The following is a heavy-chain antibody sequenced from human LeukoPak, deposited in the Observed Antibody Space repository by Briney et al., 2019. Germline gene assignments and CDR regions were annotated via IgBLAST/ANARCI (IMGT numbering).Heavy chain of an antibody. CDR2: ISAYNGNT. Sequence: ASVKVSCKASGYTFTSYGISWVRQAPGQGLEWMGWISAYNGNTNYAQKLQGRVTMTTDTSTSTAYMGLRSLRSDDTAVYYCARNLFRVGHDAFDIWGQGTMVTVSS. CDR3: ARNLFRVGHDAFDI. CDR1: GYTFTSYG. J-gene: IGHJ3*02. V-gene: IGHV1-18*01. D-gene: IGHD1-26*01.